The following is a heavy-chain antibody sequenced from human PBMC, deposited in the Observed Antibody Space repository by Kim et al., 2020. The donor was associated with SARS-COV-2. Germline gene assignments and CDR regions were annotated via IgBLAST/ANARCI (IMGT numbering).Heavy chain of an antibody. CDR3: ARGLGSYYYGSGSYSPFDY. CDR2: ISSSSSTI. J-gene: IGHJ4*02. CDR1: GFTFSSYS. Sequence: GSLRLSCAASGFTFSSYSMNWVRQAPGKGLEWVSYISSSSSTIYYADSVKGRFTISRDNAKNSLYLQMNSLRDEDTAVYYCARGLGSYYYGSGSYSPFDYWGQGTLVTVSS. D-gene: IGHD3-10*01. V-gene: IGHV3-48*02.